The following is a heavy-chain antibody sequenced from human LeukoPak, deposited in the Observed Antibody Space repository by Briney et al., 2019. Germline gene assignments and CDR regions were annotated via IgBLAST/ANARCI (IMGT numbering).Heavy chain of an antibody. Sequence: ASVKVSCKASGYTFTGYYMHWVRQAPGQGLEWMGRINPNSGGTNYAQKFQGRVTMTRDTSISTAYMELSRLRSDDTAVYYCARGSSYDFNWFDPWGQGTLVTVSS. CDR2: INPNSGGT. CDR3: ARGSSYDFNWFDP. D-gene: IGHD3/OR15-3a*01. CDR1: GYTFTGYY. J-gene: IGHJ5*02. V-gene: IGHV1-2*06.